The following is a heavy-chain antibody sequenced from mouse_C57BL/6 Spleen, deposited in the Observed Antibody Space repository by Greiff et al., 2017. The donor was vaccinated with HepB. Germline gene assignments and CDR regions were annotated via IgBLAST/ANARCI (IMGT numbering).Heavy chain of an antibody. J-gene: IGHJ3*01. CDR1: GYSITSGYY. V-gene: IGHV3-6*01. CDR3: ARGGYYGNYDLRFAY. CDR2: ISYDGSN. D-gene: IGHD2-1*01. Sequence: DVKLQESGPGLVKPSQSLSLTCSVTGYSITSGYYWNWIRQFPGNKLEWMGYISYDGSNNYNPSLKNRISITRDTSKNQFFLKLNSVTTEDTATYYCARGGYYGNYDLRFAYWGQGTLVTVSA.